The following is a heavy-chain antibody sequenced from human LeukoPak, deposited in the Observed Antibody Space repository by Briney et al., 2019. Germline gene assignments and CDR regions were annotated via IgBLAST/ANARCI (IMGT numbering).Heavy chain of an antibody. D-gene: IGHD2-15*01. CDR2: IRSKAYGGTT. Sequence: GGSLRLSCTASGFTFGDYAMSWVRQAPGKGLEWVGFIRSKAYGGTTEYAASVKGRFTISRDDSKSIAYLQMNSLKTEDTAVYYCTRDCSGGSCYWEYYYYYYGMDVWGKGTTVTVSS. J-gene: IGHJ6*04. CDR1: GFTFGDYA. V-gene: IGHV3-49*04. CDR3: TRDCSGGSCYWEYYYYYYGMDV.